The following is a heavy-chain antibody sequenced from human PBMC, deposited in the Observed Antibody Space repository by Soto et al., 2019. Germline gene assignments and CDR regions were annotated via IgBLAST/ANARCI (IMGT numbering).Heavy chain of an antibody. CDR1: GYKFTAYF. J-gene: IGHJ6*02. V-gene: IGHV1-2*02. CDR2: INPNSGRT. CDR3: GASGRDLLTGYSRGNMDV. D-gene: IGHD3-9*01. Sequence: QLQLLQSGSEVKKPGASVKVSCKASGYKFTAYFIHWVRQAPGQGPEWMGWINPNSGRTHLAQRFQGRLTLSRDTPIRTGYLELASLTSDDTAVYYCGASGRDLLTGYSRGNMDVWGQGTTVTVSS.